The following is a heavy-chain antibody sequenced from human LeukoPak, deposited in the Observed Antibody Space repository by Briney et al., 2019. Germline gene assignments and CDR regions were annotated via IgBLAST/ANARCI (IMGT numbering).Heavy chain of an antibody. V-gene: IGHV3-7*03. CDR2: INQDGSKK. CDR1: GFTFNNYW. Sequence: GGSLRLSCAASGFTFNNYWMNWVRQAPGKGLEWVANINQDGSKKYYVDSVKGQFTISRDNAKNSLYLQMNSLRAEDTAVYYCARGMDVWGQGTTVTVSS. CDR3: ARGMDV. J-gene: IGHJ6*02.